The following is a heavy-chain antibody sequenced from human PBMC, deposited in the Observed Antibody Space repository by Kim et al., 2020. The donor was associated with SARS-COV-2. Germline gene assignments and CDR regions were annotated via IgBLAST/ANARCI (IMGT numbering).Heavy chain of an antibody. V-gene: IGHV4-59*02. CDR2: VSYSGGS. CDR1: GDSVATDF. J-gene: IGHJ3*01. Sequence: SETLSLTCAVSGDSVATDFWTWVRQAPGKGLDWLGYVSYSGGSDYNPNLRGRLTISVDASRTHVSLRLTSLTAAYTGVYFCARAPQLSPRGAGRECWGQG. CDR3: ARAPQLSPRGAGREC. D-gene: IGHD2-15*01.